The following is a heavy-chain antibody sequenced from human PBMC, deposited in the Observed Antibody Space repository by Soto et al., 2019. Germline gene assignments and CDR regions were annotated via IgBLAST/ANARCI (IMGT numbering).Heavy chain of an antibody. V-gene: IGHV1-8*01. CDR2: MNPNSGNT. D-gene: IGHD3-10*01. Sequence: GASVKVSCKNSGYTYTSCDRNWLRQATEQGLEWMGWMNPNSGNTGYAQKFQGRVTMTRDTSTSTAYMELSSLTSDDTAVYYCAGEVGVSGIVNAFEIWGKGTGVTVS. CDR3: AGEVGVSGIVNAFEI. CDR1: GYTYTSCD. J-gene: IGHJ3*02.